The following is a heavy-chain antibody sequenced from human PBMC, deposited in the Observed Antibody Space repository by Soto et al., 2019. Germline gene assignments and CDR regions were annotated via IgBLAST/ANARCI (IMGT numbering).Heavy chain of an antibody. CDR1: GYTFTSYG. V-gene: IGHV1-18*01. Sequence: QVQLVQSGAEGKKPGDSVRVSCKASGYTFTSYGIGWVRQAPGQGLEWMGWISANNGNTKYAQKLQGRVTMTTDASTSTAYMELRSLRSDDAAVYYCARDGYCDHWGQGTLVTVSS. CDR3: ARDGYCDH. J-gene: IGHJ4*02. CDR2: ISANNGNT.